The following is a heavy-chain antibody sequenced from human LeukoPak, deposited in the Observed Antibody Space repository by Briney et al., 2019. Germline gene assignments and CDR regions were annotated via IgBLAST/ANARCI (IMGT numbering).Heavy chain of an antibody. J-gene: IGHJ5*02. V-gene: IGHV3-21*04. Sequence: PGGSLRLSCAASGFTFTDFYMNWVRQAPGKGLEWVSWISPTSSYMYYADSVKGRFTISRDNAKNSLYLQMNSLRAEDTALYYCVRDSDGGTSWFDTWGQGTLVTVSS. CDR2: ISPTSSYM. CDR3: VRDSDGGTSWFDT. CDR1: GFTFTDFY. D-gene: IGHD4-23*01.